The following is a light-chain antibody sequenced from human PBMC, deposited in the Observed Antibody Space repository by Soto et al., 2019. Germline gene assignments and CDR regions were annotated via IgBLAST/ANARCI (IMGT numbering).Light chain of an antibody. CDR1: QGIRND. CDR2: GAS. Sequence: QMTQSPSSLSASLGDRVPITCLASQGIRNDLGWYQQRPGKAPKRLSYGASSRATGIPDRFSGSGSGTDFTLIISRLETEDFAVYYCQQYGTSPPTFGQGTKVDI. CDR3: QQYGTSPPT. V-gene: IGKV1-17*01. J-gene: IGKJ1*01.